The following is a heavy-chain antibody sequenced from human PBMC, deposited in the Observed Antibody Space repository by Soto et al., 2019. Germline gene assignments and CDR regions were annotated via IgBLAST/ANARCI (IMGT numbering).Heavy chain of an antibody. J-gene: IGHJ4*02. D-gene: IGHD5-18*01. CDR3: ARAHGYSYGFGDY. CDR1: GYTFTSYY. CDR2: INPSGGSA. Sequence: GASVKVSCKASGYTFTSYYLHWVRQAPGQGLEWMGIINPSGGSANYAQDFQGRVTMTRDTSTSTVYLELSSLRSEDTAVYYCARAHGYSYGFGDYWGQGTLVTVSS. V-gene: IGHV1-46*01.